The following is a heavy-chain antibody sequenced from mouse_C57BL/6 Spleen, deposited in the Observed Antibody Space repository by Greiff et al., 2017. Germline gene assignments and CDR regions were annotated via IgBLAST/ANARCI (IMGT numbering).Heavy chain of an antibody. CDR3: ARSRYYGTNYFDY. CDR1: GYTFTSYW. D-gene: IGHD1-1*01. Sequence: VQLQQPGTELVKPGASVKLSCKASGYTFTSYWMHWVKQRPGQGLEWIGNINPSNGGTNYNEKFKSKATLTVDKSSSTSYMQLSSLTSDDSAVYYCARSRYYGTNYFDYWGQGTTLTVSS. J-gene: IGHJ2*01. CDR2: INPSNGGT. V-gene: IGHV1-53*01.